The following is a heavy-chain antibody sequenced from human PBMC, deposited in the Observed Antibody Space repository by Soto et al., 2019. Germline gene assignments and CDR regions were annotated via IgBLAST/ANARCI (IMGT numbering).Heavy chain of an antibody. J-gene: IGHJ4*01. CDR2: ISISSSDR. Sequence: EVQLVESGGGLVKPGGSLSPSCAASGLTLRTYTRNWVRQAPGKGLEWVSSISISSSDRYYADSVRGRFTISRDNAKNALYLQMNSLRADDTAVYFCVRGMNPLFGGQGTLVTVSS. CDR3: VRGMNPLF. CDR1: GLTLRTYT. V-gene: IGHV3-21*06.